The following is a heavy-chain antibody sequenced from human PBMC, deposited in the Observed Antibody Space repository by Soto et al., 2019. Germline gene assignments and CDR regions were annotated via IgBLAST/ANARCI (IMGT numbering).Heavy chain of an antibody. CDR3: AKSRVFIGAIVTLLDS. Sequence: EVQLLESGGGLVQPGGSLTLSCATSGFTFSSYAMVWVRQAAEKGLEWVASISNNGDTAYYADSVKGRFTITRANSENTLYLQMNVLRADDTALYFCAKSRVFIGAIVTLLDSWGQGTQVTVSS. CDR2: ISNNGDTA. D-gene: IGHD3-16*02. CDR1: GFTFSSYA. V-gene: IGHV3-23*01. J-gene: IGHJ4*02.